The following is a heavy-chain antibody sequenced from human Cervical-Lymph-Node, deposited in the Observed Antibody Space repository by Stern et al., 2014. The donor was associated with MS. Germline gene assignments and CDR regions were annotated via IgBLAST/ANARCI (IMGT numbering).Heavy chain of an antibody. V-gene: IGHV5-51*01. CDR3: ARDYGDYAFDY. Sequence: EVHLVESGAEVKKPGESLKISCKGSGYSFTANWIAWVRQMPGQGLEWMGIIYPSDCDTRSSPSFQGQVTISADKSISTADLQWSSLKASDTAMYYCARDYGDYAFDYWGQGTLVTVSS. CDR2: IYPSDCDT. D-gene: IGHD4-17*01. CDR1: GYSFTANW. J-gene: IGHJ4*02.